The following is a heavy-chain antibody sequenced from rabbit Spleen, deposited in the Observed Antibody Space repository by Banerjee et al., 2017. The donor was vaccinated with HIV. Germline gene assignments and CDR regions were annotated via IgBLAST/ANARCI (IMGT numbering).Heavy chain of an antibody. CDR2: IYTGSIGST. V-gene: IGHV1S45*01. CDR1: GFSFSSNYY. Sequence: QEQLKESGGDLVKPGASLTLTCTASGFSFSSNYYMCWVRQAPGKGLKWIACIYTGSIGSTVYANWAKGRFTISKTSTTVTLQMTSLTAADTATYFCARDGAGGSYFALWGPGTLVTVS. CDR3: ARDGAGGSYFAL. D-gene: IGHD8-1*01. J-gene: IGHJ6*01.